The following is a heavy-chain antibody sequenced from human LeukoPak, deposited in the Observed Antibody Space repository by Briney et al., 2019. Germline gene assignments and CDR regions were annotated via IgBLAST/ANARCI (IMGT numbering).Heavy chain of an antibody. J-gene: IGHJ4*02. V-gene: IGHV3-30*01. CDR3: ARDRGFDY. CDR2: ISYDGSNK. D-gene: IGHD1-26*01. Sequence: GGSLRLSCAASGFTFSSYAMHWVRQAPGKGLEWVAVISYDGSNKYYADSVKGRFTISRDNSKNTLYPQMNSLRAEDTAVYYCARDRGFDYWGQGTLVTVSS. CDR1: GFTFSSYA.